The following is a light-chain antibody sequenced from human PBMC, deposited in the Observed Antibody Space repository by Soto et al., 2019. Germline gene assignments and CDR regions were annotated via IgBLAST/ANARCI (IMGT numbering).Light chain of an antibody. Sequence: ETVMTQSPATLSVSPGERATLSCRASQSVSSNFAWYQQKPGQAPRLLIYGASTRATGIPARFSGSGSGTEFILSISSLQSEDFAVYSCQQYDNWPSTFGQGTKVEFK. V-gene: IGKV3-15*01. CDR3: QQYDNWPST. J-gene: IGKJ1*01. CDR2: GAS. CDR1: QSVSSN.